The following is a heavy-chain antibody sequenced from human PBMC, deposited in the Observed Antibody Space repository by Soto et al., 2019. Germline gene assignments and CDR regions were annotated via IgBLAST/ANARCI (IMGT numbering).Heavy chain of an antibody. J-gene: IGHJ4*02. V-gene: IGHV4-31*03. D-gene: IGHD6-6*01. CDR2: IYYSGST. CDR3: ARAPKVSGSAQTRPDL. CDR1: GGSISSGGYY. Sequence: SETLSLTCTVSGGSISSGGYYWSWIRQHPGKRLEWIGYIYYSGSTYYNPSLTSRVTISVDTSKNQFSLKLSSVTAADTAVYYRARAPKVSGSAQTRPDLWGQGSLVTVSS.